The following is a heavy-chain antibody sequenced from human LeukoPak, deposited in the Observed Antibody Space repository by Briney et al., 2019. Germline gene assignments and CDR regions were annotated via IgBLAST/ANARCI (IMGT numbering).Heavy chain of an antibody. D-gene: IGHD5-18*01. CDR2: VWYDGSNK. CDR1: GFTFSSYG. J-gene: IGHJ4*02. CDR3: ARDRSYGHPFDY. Sequence: GGSLRLSCAASGFTFSSYGMDWVRQAPGKGLEWVAVVWYDGSNKYYADSVKGRFTISRDNSKNTLYLQMNSLRAEDTAVYYCARDRSYGHPFDYWGQGTLVTVSS. V-gene: IGHV3-33*01.